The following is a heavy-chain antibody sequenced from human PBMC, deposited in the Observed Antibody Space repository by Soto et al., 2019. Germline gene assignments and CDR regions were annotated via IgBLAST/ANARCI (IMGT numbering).Heavy chain of an antibody. CDR1: GFTFSSYG. D-gene: IGHD4-17*01. V-gene: IGHV3-33*01. Sequence: QVQLVESGGGVVQPGRSLRLSCAASGFTFSSYGMHWVRQAPGKGLEWVAVIWYDGSNKYYADFVKGRFTISRDNSKNTLYLQMNSLRAEDTAVYYCAREGRLLWGQGTTVTVSS. J-gene: IGHJ6*02. CDR3: AREGRLL. CDR2: IWYDGSNK.